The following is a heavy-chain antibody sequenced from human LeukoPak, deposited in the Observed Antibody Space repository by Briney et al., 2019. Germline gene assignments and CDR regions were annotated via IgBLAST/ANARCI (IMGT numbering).Heavy chain of an antibody. J-gene: IGHJ6*03. V-gene: IGHV1-2*02. CDR3: ARDPTPTTKWVSVYYYYMDV. CDR2: INPNTGGT. Sequence: RASVKVSCKASKYTFTGYFMHWVRQAPGQGLEWMGRINPNTGGTNYAQKFLGRVTMTRDTSISTAYMELSRLRSDDTAVYYCARDPTPTTKWVSVYYYYMDVWGKGTTVTIS. CDR1: KYTFTGYF. D-gene: IGHD1-1*01.